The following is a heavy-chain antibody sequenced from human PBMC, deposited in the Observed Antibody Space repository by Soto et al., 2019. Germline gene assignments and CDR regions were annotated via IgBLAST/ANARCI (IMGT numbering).Heavy chain of an antibody. J-gene: IGHJ4*02. CDR2: INPSSGTT. CDR3: ARSLGETTSLFDY. V-gene: IGHV1-46*01. CDR1: GYIFIHCF. D-gene: IGHD1-26*01. Sequence: QVQLVQSGAEMKQPGASVKLSCQASGYIFIHCFMHWVRQAPGQGLEWMGGINPSSGTTTYAQKFQGRVTVTREPSTSTVYMELSSLGSGDTAMYYCARSLGETTSLFDYWGQGSLVTVSA.